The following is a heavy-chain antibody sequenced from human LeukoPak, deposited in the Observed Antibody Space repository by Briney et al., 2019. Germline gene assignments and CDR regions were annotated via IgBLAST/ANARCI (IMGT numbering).Heavy chain of an antibody. J-gene: IGHJ6*03. CDR3: ARDPSRGYNYYSYMDV. CDR1: GFTFSSYW. Sequence: TGGSLRLSCAASGFTFSSYWMSWVRQAPGKGLEWVANIKQDGSEKYYVDSVKGRFTISRDNAKNSLYLQMNSLRAEDTAVYYCARDPSRGYNYYSYMDVWGKGTTVTVSS. CDR2: IKQDGSEK. V-gene: IGHV3-7*01. D-gene: IGHD6-13*01.